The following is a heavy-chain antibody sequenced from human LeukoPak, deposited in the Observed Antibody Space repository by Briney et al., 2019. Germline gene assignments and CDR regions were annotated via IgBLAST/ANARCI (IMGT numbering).Heavy chain of an antibody. V-gene: IGHV4-39*01. CDR1: GGSISSGDDY. J-gene: IGHJ4*02. CDR2: IHHTGST. D-gene: IGHD4-23*01. CDR3: ARRGTRWYFDY. Sequence: SETLSLTCTVSGGSISSGDDYWGWIRQPPGKGPEWIGSIHHTGSTYYNLSFKSRVTISVDTSNNQFSLRLRSVTAADTAVYYCARRGTRWYFDYWGQGTLVTVSS.